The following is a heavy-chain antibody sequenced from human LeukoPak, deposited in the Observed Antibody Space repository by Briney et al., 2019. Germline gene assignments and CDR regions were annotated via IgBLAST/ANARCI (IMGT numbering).Heavy chain of an antibody. CDR1: GGSIISSRYY. D-gene: IGHD4-11*01. V-gene: IGHV4-39*01. J-gene: IGHJ5*02. CDR2: IYHSGST. CDR3: ARHSSMTTVTIRP. Sequence: SETLSLTCTVSGGSIISSRYYWGWIRQPPGKGLEWNGRIYHSGSTYYNPSLKRRVPISVDTSKNQFYLKLSSVTAEDTAVYYCARHSSMTTVTIRPWGQGTLVTVSS.